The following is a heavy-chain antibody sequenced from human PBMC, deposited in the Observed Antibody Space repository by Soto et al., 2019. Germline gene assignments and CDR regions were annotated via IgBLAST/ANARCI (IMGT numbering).Heavy chain of an antibody. Sequence: GGSLRLSCAASGFTFSRFELHWVRQAPGKGLEWISYISSSGSTAYYASSVEGRFTISRDYANHSVYLQMDSLRAEDTAFYCCTRAAWFPYLSFYWGQGVLVTVSS. CDR1: GFTFSRFE. CDR3: TRAAWFPYLSFY. D-gene: IGHD3-10*01. CDR2: ISSSGSTA. V-gene: IGHV3-48*03. J-gene: IGHJ4*02.